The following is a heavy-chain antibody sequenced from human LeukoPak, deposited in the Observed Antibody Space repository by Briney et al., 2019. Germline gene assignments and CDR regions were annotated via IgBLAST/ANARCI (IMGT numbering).Heavy chain of an antibody. D-gene: IGHD3-3*01. CDR1: GYSISSGYY. V-gene: IGHV4-38-2*01. CDR2: IYHSGST. CDR3: ARHPDYDFWSGYSYNWFDP. Sequence: SXTLSLTCAVSGYSISSGYYGGWIRQPPGKGVEWIGSIYHSGSTYYNPSLKSRVTISVDTSKNQFSLKLSSVTAADTAVYYCARHPDYDFWSGYSYNWFDPWGQGTLVTVSS. J-gene: IGHJ5*02.